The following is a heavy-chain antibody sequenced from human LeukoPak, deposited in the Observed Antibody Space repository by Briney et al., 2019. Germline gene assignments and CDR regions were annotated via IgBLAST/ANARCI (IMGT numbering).Heavy chain of an antibody. D-gene: IGHD5-24*01. CDR3: ARSPRDGYSDGVVDV. V-gene: IGHV5-51*01. CDR2: IYGGDSET. CDR1: GYTFTNYW. J-gene: IGHJ3*01. Sequence: GESLKISCKGSGYTFTNYWIGWVRQMPGKGLEWMGIIYGGDSETRYSPSFQGQVTISADKSISTAYLHWRGLKASDTAMYYCARSPRDGYSDGVVDVWGQGTMVTVSS.